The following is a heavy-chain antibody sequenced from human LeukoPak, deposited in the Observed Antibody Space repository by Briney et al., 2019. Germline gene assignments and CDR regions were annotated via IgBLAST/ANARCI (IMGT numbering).Heavy chain of an antibody. CDR1: GYTLTELS. CDR3: ATGLIAVAGNWFDP. D-gene: IGHD6-19*01. V-gene: IGHV1-24*01. Sequence: GASVKVSCKVSGYTLTELSMHWVRQAPGKGLEWMGGFDPEDGETIYAQKFQGRVTMTEDTSTDTAYMELSSLRSEDTAVYYCATGLIAVAGNWFDPWGQGTLVTVSS. CDR2: FDPEDGET. J-gene: IGHJ5*02.